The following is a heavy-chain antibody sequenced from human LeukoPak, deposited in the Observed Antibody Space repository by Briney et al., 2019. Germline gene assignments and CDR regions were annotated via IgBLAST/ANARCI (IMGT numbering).Heavy chain of an antibody. Sequence: GASVTVFCKASGYTFTGYYMHWVRQALGQGLEWMGWINPNSGGTNYAQKFQGRVTMTRDTSISTAYMELSRLRSDDTAVYYCARWPRIVGATFPLDYWGQGTLVTVAS. CDR1: GYTFTGYY. CDR2: INPNSGGT. D-gene: IGHD1-26*01. V-gene: IGHV1-2*02. J-gene: IGHJ4*02. CDR3: ARWPRIVGATFPLDY.